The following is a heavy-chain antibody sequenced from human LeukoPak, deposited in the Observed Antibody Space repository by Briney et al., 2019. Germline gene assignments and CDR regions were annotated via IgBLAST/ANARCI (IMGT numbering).Heavy chain of an antibody. CDR2: ISYDGSNK. CDR3: AKGNHYYDSSGYELDY. J-gene: IGHJ4*02. D-gene: IGHD3-22*01. Sequence: GGSLRLSCAASGFTFNNYGMHWVRQAPGKGLEWVAVISYDGSNKYYADSVKGRFTISRDNSKNTLYLQMNSLRAEDTAVYYCAKGNHYYDSSGYELDYWGQGTLVTVSS. CDR1: GFTFNNYG. V-gene: IGHV3-30*18.